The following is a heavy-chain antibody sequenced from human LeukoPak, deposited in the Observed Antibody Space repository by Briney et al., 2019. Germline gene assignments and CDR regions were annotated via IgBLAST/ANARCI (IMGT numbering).Heavy chain of an antibody. CDR3: AKDLFYGSGSYYDY. CDR1: GLTFSSYA. D-gene: IGHD3-10*01. V-gene: IGHV3-23*01. CDR2: ITSSGTTT. Sequence: GGSLRLSCAASGLTFSSYAMSWVRQAPGKGLEWVSGITSSGTTTFYADSVKGRFTISRDNSKNALYLQMNSLRAEDTAVYYCAKDLFYGSGSYYDYWGQGTLVTVSS. J-gene: IGHJ4*02.